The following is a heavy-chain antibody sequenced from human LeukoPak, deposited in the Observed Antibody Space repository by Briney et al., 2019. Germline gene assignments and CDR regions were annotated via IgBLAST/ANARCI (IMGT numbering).Heavy chain of an antibody. CDR3: ARDTYYYGSGSYGLDY. D-gene: IGHD3-10*01. CDR1: RGSIGSYY. V-gene: IGHV4-59*01. Sequence: SETLSLTCTVSRGSIGSYYWSWVRQSPGKGLEWIGYTFYSGNTNYNPSLKSRVTISLDTSKMQFSLILTSVTAADTAVYYCARDTYYYGSGSYGLDYWGQGTLVTVSS. CDR2: TFYSGNT. J-gene: IGHJ4*02.